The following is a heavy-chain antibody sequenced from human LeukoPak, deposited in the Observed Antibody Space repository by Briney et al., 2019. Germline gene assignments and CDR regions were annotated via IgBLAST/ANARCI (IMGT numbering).Heavy chain of an antibody. CDR2: ISSVGHTN. D-gene: IGHD3-10*01. V-gene: IGHV3-30*18. CDR1: GFTFSSFG. CDR3: AKEVGWFNAFDV. Sequence: QPGGSLTLSCTASGFTFSSFGMHWVRQAPGKGLEWVTAISSVGHTNKSADSVKGRFTISRDNSKNTLYLQMHSLREDDTAVYYCAKEVGWFNAFDVWGQGTMVTVSS. J-gene: IGHJ3*01.